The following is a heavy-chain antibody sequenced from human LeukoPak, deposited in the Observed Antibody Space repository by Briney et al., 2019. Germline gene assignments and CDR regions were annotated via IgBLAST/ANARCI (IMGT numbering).Heavy chain of an antibody. D-gene: IGHD1-1*01. CDR3: ARGQVQGLYYGMDV. V-gene: IGHV4-4*07. CDR2: IYTSGST. Sequence: PSETLSFTCTSSGGSSSSYYWSWIRQPAWKGLEWIGRIYTSGSTNYNAYLKSRVTMSVDASKTQFPLKLRSVTAADTAVYYCARGQVQGLYYGMDVWGQGNTVTVSS. J-gene: IGHJ6*02. CDR1: GGSSSSYY.